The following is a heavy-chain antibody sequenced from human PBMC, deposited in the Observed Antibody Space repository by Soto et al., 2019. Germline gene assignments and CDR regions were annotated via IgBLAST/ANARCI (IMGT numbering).Heavy chain of an antibody. CDR2: FDPEDGET. Sequence: GASVKVSCKVSGYTLTELSMHWGRQAPGKGLEWMGGFDPEDGETIYAQKFQGRVTMTEDTSTDTAYMELSSLRSEDTAVYYCATGSGYCGGDCWDYWGQGTLVTVSS. J-gene: IGHJ4*02. CDR3: ATGSGYCGGDCWDY. D-gene: IGHD2-21*02. V-gene: IGHV1-24*01. CDR1: GYTLTELS.